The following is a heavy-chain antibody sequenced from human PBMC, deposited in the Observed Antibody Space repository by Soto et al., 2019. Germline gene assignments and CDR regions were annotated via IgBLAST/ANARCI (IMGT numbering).Heavy chain of an antibody. D-gene: IGHD3-3*01. CDR1: GFTFGDYA. Sequence: GGSLRLSCTASGFTFGDYAMSWFRQAPGKGLEWVGFIRSKAYGGTTEYAASVKGRFTISRDDSKSIAYLQMNSLKTEDTAVYYCTRSLNTRLRFLAGDYYMDVWGKGTTVTVSS. J-gene: IGHJ6*03. CDR3: TRSLNTRLRFLAGDYYMDV. CDR2: IRSKAYGGTT. V-gene: IGHV3-49*03.